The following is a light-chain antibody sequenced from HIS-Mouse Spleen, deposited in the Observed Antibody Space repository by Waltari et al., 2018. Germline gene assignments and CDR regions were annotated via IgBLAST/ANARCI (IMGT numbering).Light chain of an antibody. CDR1: SSDVGGYNY. CDR2: DVS. Sequence: QSALTQPRSVSGSPGQSVTISCTGTSSDVGGYNYVSWYQQHPGKAPKLMIYDVSKRPSGVPDLVSGSKSGNTASLTISGLQAEDEADYYCCSYAGSYTLVFGGGTKLTVL. V-gene: IGLV2-11*01. J-gene: IGLJ2*01. CDR3: CSYAGSYTLV.